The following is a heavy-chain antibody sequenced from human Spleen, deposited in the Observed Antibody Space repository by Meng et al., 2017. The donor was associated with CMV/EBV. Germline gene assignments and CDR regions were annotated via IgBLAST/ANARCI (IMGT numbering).Heavy chain of an antibody. CDR1: GFTFSSYA. Sequence: GGSLRLSCAASGFTFSSYAFHWVRHAPGKGLEWLALISYDGSNKYYVDSVKGRFTISRDNAKNSLYLQMNSLRAEDTAVYYCAREGTGTNRNYYYYGMDVWGQGTTVTVSS. V-gene: IGHV3-30*04. CDR3: AREGTGTNRNYYYYGMDV. D-gene: IGHD1-7*01. CDR2: ISYDGSNK. J-gene: IGHJ6*02.